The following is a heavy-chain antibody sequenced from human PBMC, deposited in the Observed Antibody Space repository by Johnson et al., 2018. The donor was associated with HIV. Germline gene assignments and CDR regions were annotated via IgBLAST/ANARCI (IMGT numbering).Heavy chain of an antibody. Sequence: EVQLVESGGGLVKPGGSLRISCAASGFTFSNVWMTWVRQAPGKGLEWVGRIKRNIEGETTDYAAPVKGRFTIARDDSNTTLYLQMTSLTTEDTAVYYGTTAIVIDAFDIWGQGTMVTVSS. CDR3: TTAIVIDAFDI. V-gene: IGHV3-15*01. CDR1: GFTFSNVW. CDR2: IKRNIEGETT. J-gene: IGHJ3*02. D-gene: IGHD3-16*02.